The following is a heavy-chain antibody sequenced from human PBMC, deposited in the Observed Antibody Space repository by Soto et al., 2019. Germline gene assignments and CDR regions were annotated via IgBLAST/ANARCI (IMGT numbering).Heavy chain of an antibody. J-gene: IGHJ6*02. CDR1: GFTFSNAW. CDR2: IKSKTDGGTT. V-gene: IGHV3-15*07. Sequence: GSLRLSCAASGFTFSNAWMNWVRQAPGKGLEWVGRIKSKTDGGTTDYAAPVKGRFTISRDDSKNTLYLQMNSLKTEDTAVYYCTRVGIRYDYVWGSYRANYGMDVWGQGNTVTVSS. CDR3: TRVGIRYDYVWGSYRANYGMDV. D-gene: IGHD3-16*02.